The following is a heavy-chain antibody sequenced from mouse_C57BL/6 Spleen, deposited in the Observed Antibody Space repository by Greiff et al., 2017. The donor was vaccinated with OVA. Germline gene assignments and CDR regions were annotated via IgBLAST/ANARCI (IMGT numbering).Heavy chain of an antibody. CDR3: ARSAYGNHPFAY. D-gene: IGHD2-1*01. V-gene: IGHV1-69*01. CDR2: IDPSDSYT. CDR1: GYTFTSYW. Sequence: QVQLKQPGAELVMPGASVKLSCKASGYTFTSYWMHWVKQRPGQGLEWIGEIDPSDSYTNYNQKFKGKSTLTVDKSSSTAYMQLSSLTSEDSAVYYCARSAYGNHPFAYWGQGTLVTVSA. J-gene: IGHJ3*01.